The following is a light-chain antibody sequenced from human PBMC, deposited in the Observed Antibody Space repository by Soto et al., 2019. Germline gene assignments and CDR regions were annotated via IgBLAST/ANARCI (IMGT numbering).Light chain of an antibody. J-gene: IGLJ1*01. CDR2: EVV. V-gene: IGLV2-8*01. CDR1: KNDIGVYDF. CDR3: KSYAGSNTYV. Sequence: QSALTRPPSASGSPGQSVTISCTGTKNDIGVYDFVSWYQHHPGKAPRLIIYEVVQRPSGVPDRFSGSKSGNTASLTVSGLQAADGADYFCKSYAGSNTYVFGSGTKVTVL.